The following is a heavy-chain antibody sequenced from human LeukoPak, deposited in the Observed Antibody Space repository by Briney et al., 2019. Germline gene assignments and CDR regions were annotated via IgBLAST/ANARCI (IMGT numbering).Heavy chain of an antibody. Sequence: PGGSLRLSCAASGFNFSAYTFHWVRRSPGKGLEWVALISYDGSNQYYADSVKGRFTISRDSSENSVYLQMNSLTAGDTAVYYCAREGTDIEAAGGAVGAFDIWGQGTTVTVSS. J-gene: IGHJ3*02. V-gene: IGHV3-30*04. CDR1: GFNFSAYT. D-gene: IGHD6-13*01. CDR2: ISYDGSNQ. CDR3: AREGTDIEAAGGAVGAFDI.